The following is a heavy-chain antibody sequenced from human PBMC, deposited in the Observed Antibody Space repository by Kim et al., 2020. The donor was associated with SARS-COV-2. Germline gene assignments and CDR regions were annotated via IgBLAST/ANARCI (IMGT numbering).Heavy chain of an antibody. CDR1: GFTFSSYS. J-gene: IGHJ3*01. Sequence: GGSLRLSCAASGFTFSSYSMNWVRQAPGKELDWVSSISSSRSYIYYAESVKGRFTISRDNAKNSLYLQMNSLRAEDTAVYYCARGERGSSGTDAFDLWGQGTMVTVSS. V-gene: IGHV3-21*01. CDR2: ISSSRSYI. CDR3: ARGERGSSGTDAFDL. D-gene: IGHD1-26*01.